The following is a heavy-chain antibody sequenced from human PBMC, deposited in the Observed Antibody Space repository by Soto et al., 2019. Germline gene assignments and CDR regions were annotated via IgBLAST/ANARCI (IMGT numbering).Heavy chain of an antibody. Sequence: ASVNVSCKASGYTFTNYDINWVGQAPGQGLEWMGWVNPNSGNTGYAQMFQGRVTMTTNTSTTTANMELSSLTSDDAAVYYCARGTGGGGAIFVMFIGGRNYYVDVLGKGAAVTVS. V-gene: IGHV1-8*01. CDR3: ARGTGGGGAIFVMFIGGRNYYVDV. CDR2: VNPNSGNT. D-gene: IGHD3-3*01. CDR1: GYTFTNYD. J-gene: IGHJ6*03.